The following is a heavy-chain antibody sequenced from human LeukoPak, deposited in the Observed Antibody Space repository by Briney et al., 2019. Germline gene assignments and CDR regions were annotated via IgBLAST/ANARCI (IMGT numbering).Heavy chain of an antibody. Sequence: GGSLRLSCAASGFTFGTYWMSWVRQAPGKGLEWVANIKQDGSEKYYVDSVKGRFTISRDNAKNSLDLQMHSLRAEDTAVYYCARGSTVVRGVSPAGDYWGQGTLVTVSS. V-gene: IGHV3-7*01. J-gene: IGHJ4*02. D-gene: IGHD3-10*01. CDR1: GFTFGTYW. CDR2: IKQDGSEK. CDR3: ARGSTVVRGVSPAGDY.